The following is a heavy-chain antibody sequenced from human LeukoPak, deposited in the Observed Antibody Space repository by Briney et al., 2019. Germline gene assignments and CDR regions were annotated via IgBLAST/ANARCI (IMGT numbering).Heavy chain of an antibody. CDR3: ATLIGYCSSTSCDEIDY. D-gene: IGHD2-2*01. CDR1: GGSISSYY. J-gene: IGHJ4*02. Sequence: SETLSLTCTVSGGSISSYYWSWIRQPAGKGLEWIGRIYTSGSTNYNPSLKSRVTMSVDTSKNQFSLKLSSVTAADTAVYYCATLIGYCSSTSCDEIDYWGQGTLITVSS. CDR2: IYTSGST. V-gene: IGHV4-4*07.